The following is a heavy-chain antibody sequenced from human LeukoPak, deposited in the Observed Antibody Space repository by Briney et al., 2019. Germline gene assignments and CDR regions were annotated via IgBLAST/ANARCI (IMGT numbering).Heavy chain of an antibody. V-gene: IGHV1-46*01. J-gene: IGHJ4*02. CDR3: AKGSGYPPGRYFDY. CDR1: GYTFTSYY. D-gene: IGHD3-3*01. Sequence: ASVKVSCKASGYTFTSYYMHWVRQAPGQGLEWMGIINPSGGSTSYAQKFQGRVTMTRDTSINTAYMELNRLISDDTAVYYCAKGSGYPPGRYFDYWGQGNLVTVSS. CDR2: INPSGGST.